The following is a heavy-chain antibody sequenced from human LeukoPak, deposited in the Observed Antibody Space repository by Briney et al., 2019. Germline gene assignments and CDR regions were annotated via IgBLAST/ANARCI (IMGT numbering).Heavy chain of an antibody. CDR2: IYYSGST. J-gene: IGHJ4*02. CDR1: GGSISSSSYY. V-gene: IGHV4-39*01. D-gene: IGHD5-18*01. Sequence: PSETLSLTCTVSGGSISSSSYYWGWIRQPPGKGLEWIGSIYYSGSTYYNPSLKSRVTISVDTSKNQFSLKLSSVTAADTAVYYCARRYRGGYGYGFYFDYWGQGTLVTVSS. CDR3: ARRYRGGYGYGFYFDY.